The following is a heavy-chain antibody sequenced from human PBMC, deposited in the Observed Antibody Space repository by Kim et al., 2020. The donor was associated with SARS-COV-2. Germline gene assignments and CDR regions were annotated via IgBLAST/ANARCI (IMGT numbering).Heavy chain of an antibody. D-gene: IGHD1-26*01. V-gene: IGHV3-30-3*01. CDR2: ISYDGSNK. Sequence: GGSLRLSCAASGFTFSSYAMHWVRQAPGKGLEWVAVISYDGSNKYYADSVKGRFTISRDNSKNTLYLQMNSLRAEDTAVYYCAREGSYSTGYFDYWGQGT. CDR1: GFTFSSYA. CDR3: AREGSYSTGYFDY. J-gene: IGHJ4*02.